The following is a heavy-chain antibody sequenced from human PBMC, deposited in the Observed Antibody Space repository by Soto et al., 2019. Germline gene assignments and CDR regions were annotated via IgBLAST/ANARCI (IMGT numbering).Heavy chain of an antibody. CDR3: ARTLYGLGSYFLGYYYYYGMDV. Sequence: ASVKVSCKASGGTFSSYAISWVRQAPGQGLEWMGGIIPIFGTANYAQKFQGRVTITADESTSTAYMELSSLRSEDTAVYYCARTLYGLGSYFLGYYYYYGMDVWGQGTTVTVAS. CDR2: IIPIFGTA. V-gene: IGHV1-69*13. CDR1: GGTFSSYA. J-gene: IGHJ6*02. D-gene: IGHD3-10*01.